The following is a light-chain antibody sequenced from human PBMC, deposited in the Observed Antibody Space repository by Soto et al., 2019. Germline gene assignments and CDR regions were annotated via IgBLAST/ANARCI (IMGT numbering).Light chain of an antibody. V-gene: IGKV3-11*01. CDR1: QSVDTF. CDR2: DTS. CDR3: QDGTEWPPFMYS. J-gene: IGKJ2*01. Sequence: EIVLTQSPATLSLSPGERATLSCRASQSVDTFLAWYQQKPGRTPRLLIYDTSNRATGIPPRFSGSGSGTDFTLTIGRLEPEDFAVYYCQDGTEWPPFMYSFGQGTKLDVK.